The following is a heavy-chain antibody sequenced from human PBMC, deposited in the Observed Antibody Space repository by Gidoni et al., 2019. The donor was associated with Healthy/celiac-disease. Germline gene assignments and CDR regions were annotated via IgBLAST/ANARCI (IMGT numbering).Heavy chain of an antibody. V-gene: IGHV4-39*01. CDR2: IFYCGST. Sequence: QLHLQVSGPALLKPSETLSLPCPVPCGPISSTSYYWGWIRQPPGQGLEWIGSIFYCGSTYSNPSLKSRVTISVDTSKNQFSLKLSSVTAADTAVYYCVRRVGAGTFDPWGQGTLVTVSS. J-gene: IGHJ5*02. D-gene: IGHD1-1*01. CDR1: CGPISSTSYY. CDR3: VRRVGAGTFDP.